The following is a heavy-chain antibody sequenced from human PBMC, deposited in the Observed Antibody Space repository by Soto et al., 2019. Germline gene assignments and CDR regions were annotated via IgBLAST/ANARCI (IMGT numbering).Heavy chain of an antibody. V-gene: IGHV1-18*01. D-gene: IGHD1-26*01. J-gene: IGHJ3*02. CDR2: IGTYNGKT. Sequence: QLQLVQSGGEVKTPWASVKVSCTTSGFTFTSHGISWVRQAPGQGLEWMSWIGTYNGKTDHAQKFQGRVTMTADTRTSTVYMEGRGLRSDDTAVYYCARLLTEGATYREDAFDMWGQGTKVTVSS. CDR3: ARLLTEGATYREDAFDM. CDR1: GFTFTSHG.